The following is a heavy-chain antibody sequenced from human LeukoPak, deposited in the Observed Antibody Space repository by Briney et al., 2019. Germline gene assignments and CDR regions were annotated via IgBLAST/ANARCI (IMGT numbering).Heavy chain of an antibody. D-gene: IGHD4/OR15-4a*01. CDR1: GGSFSGYY. Sequence: LSLTCAVYGGSFSGYYWSWIRQPPGKGLEWVSYIRSSSSTIYYADSVKGRFTISRDNAKNSLYLQMNSLRAEDTAVYYCVRDPDYGVLYFVWGKGTTVTVSS. CDR3: VRDPDYGVLYFV. V-gene: IGHV3-11*04. CDR2: IRSSSSTI. J-gene: IGHJ6*04.